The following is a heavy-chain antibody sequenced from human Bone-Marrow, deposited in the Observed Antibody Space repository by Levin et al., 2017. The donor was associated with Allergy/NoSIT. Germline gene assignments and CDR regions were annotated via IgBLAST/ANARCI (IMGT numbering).Heavy chain of an antibody. CDR2: ISGSGGST. J-gene: IGHJ3*02. CDR3: AKDPTSIAVAGYDAFDI. V-gene: IGHV3-23*01. CDR1: GFTFSSYA. Sequence: GESLKISCAASGFTFSSYAMSWVRQAPGKGLEWVSAISGSGGSTYYADSVKGRFTISRDNSKNTLYLQMNSLRAEDTAVYYCAKDPTSIAVAGYDAFDIWGQGTMVTVSS. D-gene: IGHD6-19*01.